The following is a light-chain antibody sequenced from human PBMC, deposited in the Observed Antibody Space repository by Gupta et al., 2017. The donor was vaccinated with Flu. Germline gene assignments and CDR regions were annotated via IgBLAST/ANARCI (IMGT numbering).Light chain of an antibody. CDR2: GNN. V-gene: IGLV1-44*01. J-gene: IGLJ1*01. CDR3: AAWDDSLNGHYV. CDR1: SSSIGSNT. Sequence: QSVLAQPPSASGTPGQRVTISCSGSSSSIGSNTVNWYQQVPGTAPKLLIYGNNQRPSGVPDRFSGSKSGTSASLAISGLQSEDEADYYCAAWDDSLNGHYVFGTGTKVTVL.